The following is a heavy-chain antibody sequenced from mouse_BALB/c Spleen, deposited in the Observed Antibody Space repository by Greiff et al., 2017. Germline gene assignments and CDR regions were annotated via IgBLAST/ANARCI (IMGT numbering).Heavy chain of an antibody. D-gene: IGHD1-3*01. J-gene: IGHJ3*01. Sequence: VQRVESGPGLVAPSQSLSITCTVSGFSLTGYCVNWVRQPPGKGLEWLGMIWGDGSPDYNSALKSRLSISKDNSKSQVFLKMNSLQTDDTARYYCAREDNSFAYWGQGTLVTVSA. V-gene: IGHV2-6-7*01. CDR1: GFSLTGYC. CDR2: IWGDGSP. CDR3: AREDNSFAY.